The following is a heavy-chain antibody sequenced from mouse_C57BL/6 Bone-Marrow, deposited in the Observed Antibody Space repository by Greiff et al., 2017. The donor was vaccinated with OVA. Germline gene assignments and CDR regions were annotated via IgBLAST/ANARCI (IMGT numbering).Heavy chain of an antibody. V-gene: IGHV10-3*01. CDR1: GFTFNTYA. CDR3: VRDEDYDWVAWFAY. J-gene: IGHJ3*01. D-gene: IGHD2-4*01. Sequence: EVQLQESGGGLVQPKGSLKLSCAASGFTFNTYAMHWVRQAPGKGLEWVARIRSKSSNYATYYADSVKDRFTISRDDSQSMLYLQMNNLKTEDTAMYYCVRDEDYDWVAWFAYWGQGTLVTVSA. CDR2: IRSKSSNYAT.